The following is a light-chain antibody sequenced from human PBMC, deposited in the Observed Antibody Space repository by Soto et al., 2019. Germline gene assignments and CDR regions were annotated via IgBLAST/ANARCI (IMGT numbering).Light chain of an antibody. CDR2: GAS. CDR1: QGASST. V-gene: IGKV3-15*01. CDR3: QHYNNWPRT. Sequence: EIVMTQSPATLSVSPGERATLSCRASQGASSTLAWYQQKPGQAPRLLVYGASTSATGIPARLSGSGSGTEFTLTISSLQSEDFAVYYCQHYNNWPRTFGQGTKVEIK. J-gene: IGKJ1*01.